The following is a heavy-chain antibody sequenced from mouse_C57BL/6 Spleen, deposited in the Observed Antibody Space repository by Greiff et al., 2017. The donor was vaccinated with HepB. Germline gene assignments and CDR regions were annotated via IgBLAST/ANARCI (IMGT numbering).Heavy chain of an antibody. D-gene: IGHD2-3*01. CDR1: GYTFTSYW. J-gene: IGHJ4*01. Sequence: QVQLKQPGAELVKPGASVKLSCKASGYTFTSYWMHWVKQRPGQGLEWIGMIHPNSGSTNYNEKFKSKATLTVDKSSSTAYMQLSSLTSEDSAVYYCARSYDGYYEDAMDYWGQGTSVTVSS. CDR3: ARSYDGYYEDAMDY. V-gene: IGHV1-64*01. CDR2: IHPNSGST.